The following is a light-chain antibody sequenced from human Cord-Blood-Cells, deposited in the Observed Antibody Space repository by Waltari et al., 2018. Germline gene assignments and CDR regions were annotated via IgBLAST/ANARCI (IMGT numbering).Light chain of an antibody. CDR3: QQYHSTPYT. V-gene: IGKV4-1*01. J-gene: IGKJ2*01. CDR2: WAS. Sequence: DIVMTQSPDSLAVSLGERATINCKSSQSVLYRSNNKNYLDWYQQKPGQPPKLLIYWASTRESGVPDRFSGSGSGTDFTLTISSLQAEDVAVYDCQQYHSTPYTFGQGTKLEIK. CDR1: QSVLYRSNNKNY.